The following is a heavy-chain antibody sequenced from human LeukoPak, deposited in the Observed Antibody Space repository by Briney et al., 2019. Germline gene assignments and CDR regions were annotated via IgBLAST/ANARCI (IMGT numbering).Heavy chain of an antibody. D-gene: IGHD2-15*01. CDR2: ITSTSNYI. CDR1: GLSFSSSS. J-gene: IGHJ6*03. CDR3: ARDFCSGGSCYSDYYYYMDV. V-gene: IGHV3-21*01. Sequence: PGGSLRLSCEVSGLSFSSSSMNWVRQAPGKGLEWVSSITSTSNYIYYADSVKGRFTISRDNAKNSLYLQMNSLRAEDTAVYYCARDFCSGGSCYSDYYYYMDVWGKGTTVTVSS.